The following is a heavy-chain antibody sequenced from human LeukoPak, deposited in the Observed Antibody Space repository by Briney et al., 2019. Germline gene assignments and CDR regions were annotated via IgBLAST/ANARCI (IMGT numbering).Heavy chain of an antibody. CDR2: IVGSGDNT. J-gene: IGHJ4*02. D-gene: IGHD3-3*01. CDR3: AKDAEEYDFWSGYYTPYYFDY. Sequence: GGSLRLSCAASGFTFSNYAMSWVRQAPGKGLEWVSAIVGSGDNTYYADSVKGRFTISRDNSKNTLYLQMNNLRAEDTAVYYCAKDAEEYDFWSGYYTPYYFDYWGQGTLVTVSS. V-gene: IGHV3-23*01. CDR1: GFTFSNYA.